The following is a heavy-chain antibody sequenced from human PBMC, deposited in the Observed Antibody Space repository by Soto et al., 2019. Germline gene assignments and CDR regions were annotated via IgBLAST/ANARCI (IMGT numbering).Heavy chain of an antibody. Sequence: GGSLRLSCAASGFTFCSYGLHWVRQAPGKGLEWVAVIYDGSNKYYADSVKGRFTISRDNAKNTLYLQMNSLRAEDTAVYYCAKGVYYYDSSGYYYPFAEYFQHWGQGTLVTVSS. CDR2: IYDGSNK. V-gene: IGHV3-33*03. CDR3: AKGVYYYDSSGYYYPFAEYFQH. CDR1: GFTFCSYG. J-gene: IGHJ1*01. D-gene: IGHD3-22*01.